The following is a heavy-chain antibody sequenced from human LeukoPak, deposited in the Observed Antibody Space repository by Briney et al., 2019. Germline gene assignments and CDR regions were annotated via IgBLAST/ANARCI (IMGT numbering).Heavy chain of an antibody. CDR3: AKDLDTYDFWSGPSLFDY. CDR1: GFTVNSNY. D-gene: IGHD3-3*01. Sequence: GGSLRLSCAASGFTVNSNYMSWVRQAPGKGLEWVSIIYSGGSTFYADSVKGRFTISRDNSKNTLYLQMNSLRAEDTAVYYCAKDLDTYDFWSGPSLFDYWGQGTLVTVSS. V-gene: IGHV3-53*01. CDR2: IYSGGST. J-gene: IGHJ4*02.